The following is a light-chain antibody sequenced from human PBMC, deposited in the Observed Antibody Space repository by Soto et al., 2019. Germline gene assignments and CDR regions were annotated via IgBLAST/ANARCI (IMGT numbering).Light chain of an antibody. V-gene: IGKV4-1*01. CDR2: WAS. CDR1: QTVLYSSNNKNY. J-gene: IGKJ2*01. Sequence: DIVMTQSPDSLAVSLGERATINCKSSQTVLYSSNNKNYLAWYQQKPGQRPKLLFYWASTRESGVPDRFSGSGSGTDFTLTISSLQAEDVAVYYCQQYYGTPYTFGQGTKLEI. CDR3: QQYYGTPYT.